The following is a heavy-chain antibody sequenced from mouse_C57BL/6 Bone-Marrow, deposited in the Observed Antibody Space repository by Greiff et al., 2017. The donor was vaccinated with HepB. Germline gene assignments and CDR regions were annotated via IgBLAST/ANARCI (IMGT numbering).Heavy chain of an antibody. J-gene: IGHJ3*01. CDR2: ISSGSSTI. CDR3: ARRATVVEGFAY. Sequence: EVQRVESGGGLVKPGGSLKLSCAASGFTFSDYGMHWVRQAPEKGLEWVAYISSGSSTIYYADTVKGRFTISRDNAKNTLFLQMTSLRSEDTAMYYCARRATVVEGFAYWGQGTLVTVSA. D-gene: IGHD1-1*01. V-gene: IGHV5-17*01. CDR1: GFTFSDYG.